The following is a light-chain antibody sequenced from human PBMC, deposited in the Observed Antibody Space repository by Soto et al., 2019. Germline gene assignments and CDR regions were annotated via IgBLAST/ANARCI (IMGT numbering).Light chain of an antibody. Sequence: DIQLTQSPYSLSAAVGDRVTIAFRASQNINTYLNWYQQKPGKAPKLLIFDAASLQNGVPFSFSVGGSTTAVTLTITSLQPEDFATYVCEQTSSAPFSFGPGTKVDIK. CDR1: QNINTY. CDR3: EQTSSAPFS. J-gene: IGKJ3*01. CDR2: DAA. V-gene: IGKV1-39*01.